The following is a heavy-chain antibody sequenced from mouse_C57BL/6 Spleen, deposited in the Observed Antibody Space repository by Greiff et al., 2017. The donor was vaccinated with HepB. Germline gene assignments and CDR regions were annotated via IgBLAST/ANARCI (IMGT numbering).Heavy chain of an antibody. Sequence: VKLVESGPGLVAPSQSLSITCTVSGFSFTSYGVDWVRQSPGKGLEWLGVIWGVGSTNYNSALKSRLSISKDNSKSQVFLKMNSLQTDDTAMYYCASRRRDDAMDYWGQGTSVTVSS. V-gene: IGHV2-6*01. J-gene: IGHJ4*01. CDR3: ASRRRDDAMDY. CDR2: IWGVGST. CDR1: GFSFTSYG. D-gene: IGHD3-3*01.